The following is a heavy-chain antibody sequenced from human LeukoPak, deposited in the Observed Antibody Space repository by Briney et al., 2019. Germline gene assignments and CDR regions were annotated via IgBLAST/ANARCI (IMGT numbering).Heavy chain of an antibody. CDR2: INPXSGGT. CDR1: GYTFTGXX. D-gene: IGHD1-14*01. CDR3: AQEPKLYNWFDP. Sequence: ASVKVSCKASGYTFTGXXXXXXXQAXXXXXXXXXWINPXSGGTNYAXXXXXXXXMTXDXSISTAYMELSRLRSDDTAVYYCAQEPKLYNWFDPWGQGTLVTVSS. J-gene: IGHJ5*02. V-gene: IGHV1-2*02.